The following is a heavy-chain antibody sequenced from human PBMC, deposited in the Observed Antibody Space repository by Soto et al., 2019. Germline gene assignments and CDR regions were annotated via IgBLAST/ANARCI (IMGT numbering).Heavy chain of an antibody. J-gene: IGHJ4*02. CDR1: GFTFYDYT. CDR3: AKDLANGVEYSRLIDY. Sequence: GGSLIRSCASSGFTFYDYTMHWVRQAPGKGLEWVSLISWDGGITYYADSVKGRFTISRDNSKNSLYLQMNSLRTEDTALYYCAKDLANGVEYSRLIDYWGQGTLVPVSS. CDR2: ISWDGGIT. V-gene: IGHV3-43*01. D-gene: IGHD6-13*01.